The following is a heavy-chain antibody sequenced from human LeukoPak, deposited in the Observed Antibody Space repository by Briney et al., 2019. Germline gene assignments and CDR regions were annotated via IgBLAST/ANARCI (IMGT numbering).Heavy chain of an antibody. CDR2: IWYDGSNK. V-gene: IGHV3-33*08. CDR3: ARESYCSSTSCFFDY. J-gene: IGHJ4*02. Sequence: GGSLRLSCAASGFTFSRYGMHWVRQAPGKGLEWVAVIWYDGSNKYYADSVKGRFTISRDNSKNTLYLQMNSPRAEDTAVYYCARESYCSSTSCFFDYWGQGTLVTVSS. CDR1: GFTFSRYG. D-gene: IGHD2-2*01.